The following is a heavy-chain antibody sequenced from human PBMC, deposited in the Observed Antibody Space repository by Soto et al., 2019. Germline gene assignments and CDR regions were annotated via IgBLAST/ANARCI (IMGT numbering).Heavy chain of an antibody. CDR2: VSNDGNRK. J-gene: IGHJ5*01. D-gene: IGHD1-26*01. Sequence: QVYLVESGGGVFQPGRSLRLTCAASGITFSRHGMHWVRQAPGKGLEWVALVSNDGNRKYYADSVKGRFNISRDNSENTQYLQMNSLRAEDTAVYYCAMWVGGSMYYNSGKFDSGGQGTLVSVYS. V-gene: IGHV3-30*03. CDR1: GITFSRHG. CDR3: AMWVGGSMYYNSGKFDS.